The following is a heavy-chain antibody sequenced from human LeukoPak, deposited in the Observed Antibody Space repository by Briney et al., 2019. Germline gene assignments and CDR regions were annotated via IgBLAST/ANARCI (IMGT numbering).Heavy chain of an antibody. V-gene: IGHV3-23*01. CDR2: ITGSGGST. CDR1: GFTFTNYA. J-gene: IGHJ4*02. Sequence: GGSLRLSCAASGFTFTNYAMTWVRQAPGKGLEWDSAITGSGGSTYYADPVKGRFTISRDNSNNTLYLQMSSLRADDTAVYYCTKGRGDSSGWRFDYWGQGTLVTVSS. D-gene: IGHD6-19*01. CDR3: TKGRGDSSGWRFDY.